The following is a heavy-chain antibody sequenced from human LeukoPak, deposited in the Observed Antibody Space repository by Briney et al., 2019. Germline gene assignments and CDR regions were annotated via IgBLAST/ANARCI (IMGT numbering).Heavy chain of an antibody. CDR3: ARDALQMNTAMVVSPGYYFDY. Sequence: ASVKVSCKASGYTFTSYYMHWVRQAPGQGLEWMGIINPSGGSTSYAQKFQGRATMTRGTSTSTVYMELSSLRSEDTAVYYCARDALQMNTAMVVSPGYYFDYWGQGTLVTVSS. D-gene: IGHD5-18*01. J-gene: IGHJ4*02. V-gene: IGHV1-46*01. CDR2: INPSGGST. CDR1: GYTFTSYY.